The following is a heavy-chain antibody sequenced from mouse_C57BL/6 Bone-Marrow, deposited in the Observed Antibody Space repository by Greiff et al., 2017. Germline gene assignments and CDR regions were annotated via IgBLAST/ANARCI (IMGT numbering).Heavy chain of an antibody. CDR1: GFTFSSYG. V-gene: IGHV5-6*01. D-gene: IGHD1-1*01. Sequence: EVQRVESGGDLVKPGGSLKLSCAASGFTFSSYGMSWVRQTPDKRLEWVATISSGGSYTYYPDSVKGRFTLSRDNAKNTLYLQMSSLKSEDTAMYCCACGYGSSYVWFADWGQGTMVTVSA. CDR2: ISSGGSYT. CDR3: ACGYGSSYVWFAD. J-gene: IGHJ3*01.